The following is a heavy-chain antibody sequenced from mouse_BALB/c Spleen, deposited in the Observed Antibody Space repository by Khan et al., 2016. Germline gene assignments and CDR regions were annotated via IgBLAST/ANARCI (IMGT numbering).Heavy chain of an antibody. J-gene: IGHJ3*01. CDR3: ARSQTARATGFAY. V-gene: IGHV9-3-1*01. D-gene: IGHD3-2*01. Sequence: QIQLVQSGPELKKPGETVKISCKASGYTFTNYGMNWVKQAPGKGLKWMGWINTYTGEPTYADDFKGRFAFSLETSASTAYLQINNLKNEDTATYFCARSQTARATGFAYWGRGTLVTVSA. CDR1: GYTFTNYG. CDR2: INTYTGEP.